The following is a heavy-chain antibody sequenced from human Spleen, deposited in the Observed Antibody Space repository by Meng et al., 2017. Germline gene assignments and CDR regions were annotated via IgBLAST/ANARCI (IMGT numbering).Heavy chain of an antibody. D-gene: IGHD6-19*01. CDR3: VRGSHATGWCSTKTYYFDF. Sequence: GASLRLSCAASGFTFSDYYMTWIRQAPGRGLEWVAYISNSDDTIYYADSVKGRFTIARDNAKESLFLQMNSLRAEDTAVYFCVRGSHATGWCSTKTYYFDFWGQGTLVTVSS. CDR2: ISNSDDTI. V-gene: IGHV3-11*01. CDR1: GFTFSDYY. J-gene: IGHJ4*02.